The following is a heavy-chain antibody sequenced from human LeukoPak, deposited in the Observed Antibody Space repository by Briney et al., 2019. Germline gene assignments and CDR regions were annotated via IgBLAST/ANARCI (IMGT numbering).Heavy chain of an antibody. J-gene: IGHJ4*02. CDR3: ARTSIAAREADY. CDR2: ISNNGGNT. CDR1: GFTFSRYS. Sequence: PGGSLRLSCAASGFTFSRYSMHWVRQAPGKGLEYVSAISNNGGNTYYAKSVKGRFTISRDNSKNTLYLQMGSLRAEDMAVYYCARTSIAAREADYWGQGTLVTVS. D-gene: IGHD6-6*01. V-gene: IGHV3-64*01.